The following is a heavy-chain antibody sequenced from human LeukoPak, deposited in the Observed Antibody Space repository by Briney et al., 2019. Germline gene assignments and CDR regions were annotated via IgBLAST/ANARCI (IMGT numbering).Heavy chain of an antibody. Sequence: AGSLQISSEGSGDTFSNYWIGWGRRMPGKGVEWMGVIFRGDSDTRYSLSFQGQVTISADKSISTAYLQWSSLKPSDTAMYSCARQGSYDSPVGFDFWGRGTLVTVSS. J-gene: IGHJ4*02. V-gene: IGHV5-51*01. CDR2: IFRGDSDT. D-gene: IGHD3-22*01. CDR1: GDTFSNYW. CDR3: ARQGSYDSPVGFDF.